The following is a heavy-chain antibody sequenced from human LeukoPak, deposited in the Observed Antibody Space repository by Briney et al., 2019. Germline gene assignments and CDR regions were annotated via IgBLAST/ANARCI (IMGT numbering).Heavy chain of an antibody. J-gene: IGHJ5*02. V-gene: IGHV4-39*07. CDR1: GASISSSNYW. CDR3: VRDVGSAITES. D-gene: IGHD1-26*01. CDR2: VQRSGSQ. Sequence: SETLSLTCSVSGASISSSNYWWGWIRQPPGKGLEWIGNVQRSGSQSSDPSLKSRGTRSVDLSRNQFSLQLTSVTAADTAVYYCVRDVGSAITESWGQGTLVTVSS.